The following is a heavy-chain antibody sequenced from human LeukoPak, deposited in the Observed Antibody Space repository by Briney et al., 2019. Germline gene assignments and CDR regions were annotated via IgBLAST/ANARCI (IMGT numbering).Heavy chain of an antibody. CDR3: ARDEVGGSYAY. J-gene: IGHJ4*02. Sequence: PGGSLRLSCGAPGFTFNNYAMHWVRQAPGKGLEWVSGISWDRGTTGYGDSVKGRFTISRDNAKNTLYLEMNSLRAEDTAVYYCARDEVGGSYAYWGQGTLVTVSS. V-gene: IGHV3-9*01. CDR2: ISWDRGTT. D-gene: IGHD1-26*01. CDR1: GFTFNNYA.